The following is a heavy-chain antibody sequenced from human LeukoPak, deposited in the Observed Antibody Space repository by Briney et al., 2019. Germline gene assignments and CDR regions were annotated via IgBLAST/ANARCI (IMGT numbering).Heavy chain of an antibody. V-gene: IGHV3-48*01. D-gene: IGHD6-19*01. CDR3: ARGLAVAGPSGGYYGMDV. J-gene: IGHJ6*02. CDR2: ISSSSSTI. CDR1: GFIFSSYP. Sequence: GGPLRLSCAASGFIFSSYPLNWVRQAPGKGLEWVSYISSSSSTIYYADSVKGRFTISRDNAKNSLYLQMNSLRAEDTAVYYCARGLAVAGPSGGYYGMDVWGQGTTVTVSS.